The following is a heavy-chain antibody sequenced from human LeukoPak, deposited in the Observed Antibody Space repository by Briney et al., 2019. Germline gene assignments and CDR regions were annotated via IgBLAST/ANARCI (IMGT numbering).Heavy chain of an antibody. CDR1: GFTFSSYS. V-gene: IGHV3-21*01. D-gene: IGHD6-13*01. CDR3: ARELAEWVRGIAGGKIDY. J-gene: IGHJ4*02. CDR2: ISSSSSYI. Sequence: GGSLRHSCAASGFTFSSYSMNWVRQAPGKGLEWVSSISSSSSYIYYADSVKGRFTISRDNAKNSLYLQMNSLRAEDTAVYYCARELAEWVRGIAGGKIDYWGQGTLVTVSS.